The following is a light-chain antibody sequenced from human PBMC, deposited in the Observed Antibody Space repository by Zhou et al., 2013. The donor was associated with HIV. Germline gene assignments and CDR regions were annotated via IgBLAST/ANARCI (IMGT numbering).Light chain of an antibody. CDR3: QQYNTLXVRT. CDR1: QIIDTW. J-gene: IGKJ1*01. V-gene: IGKV1-5*03. CDR2: KAS. Sequence: DIQMTQSPSTLSASVGDKVTITCRASQIIDTWLAWYQQKPGKVPKLLIYKASTLHNGVPSRFSGSGSGTEFTLTISSLQPDDFATYYCQQYNTLXVRTFGQGTKVEIK.